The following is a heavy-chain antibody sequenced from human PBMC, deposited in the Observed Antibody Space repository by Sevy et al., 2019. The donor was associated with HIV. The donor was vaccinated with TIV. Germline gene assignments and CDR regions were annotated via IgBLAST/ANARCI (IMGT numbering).Heavy chain of an antibody. CDR3: AKVVAAAPRAYFDY. Sequence: GGSLRLSCAASGFTFSSYAMSWVRQAPGKGLEWVSAISGSGGSTYYADSVKGRFIISRDNSKNTLYLQMNSLRAEDTAVYYCAKVVAAAPRAYFDYWGQGTLVTVSS. D-gene: IGHD6-13*01. J-gene: IGHJ4*02. V-gene: IGHV3-23*01. CDR2: ISGSGGST. CDR1: GFTFSSYA.